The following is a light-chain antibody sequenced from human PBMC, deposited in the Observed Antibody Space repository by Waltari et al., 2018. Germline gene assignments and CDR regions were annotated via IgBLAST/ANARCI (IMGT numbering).Light chain of an antibody. V-gene: IGKV1-5*03. CDR3: QQYRTFPWT. Sequence: DIQMTQSPSTLSASVGDRVTITCRATQSIGSWVAWYQQKPGKAPKLLIYKASTLESGVPSSFSGSGSATEFSLTITTLQPDDFATYYCQQYRTFPWTFGQGTTVDSK. CDR1: QSIGSW. CDR2: KAS. J-gene: IGKJ1*01.